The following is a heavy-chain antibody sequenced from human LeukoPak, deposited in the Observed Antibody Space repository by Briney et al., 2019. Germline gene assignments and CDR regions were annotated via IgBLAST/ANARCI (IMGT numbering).Heavy chain of an antibody. CDR2: INPNSGGT. CDR1: GYTFTGYY. J-gene: IGHJ4*02. V-gene: IGHV1-2*06. CDR3: ARGGPTQYYYDSSGYWFDY. D-gene: IGHD3-22*01. Sequence: WASVKVSCKASGYTFTGYYMHWVRQAPGQGLEWMGRINPNSGGTNYAQKFQGRVTMTRDTSISTAYMELSRLRSEDTAVYYCARGGPTQYYYDSSGYWFDYWGQGTLVTVSS.